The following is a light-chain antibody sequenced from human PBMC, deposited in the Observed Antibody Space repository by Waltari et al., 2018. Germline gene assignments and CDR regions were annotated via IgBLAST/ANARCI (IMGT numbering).Light chain of an antibody. CDR1: QSISSY. J-gene: IGKJ4*01. CDR3: QQSYSTPRLT. Sequence: DIEITQSPSSLSASVGDIVTITCLASQSISSYLNWYQQKPGKDPKLLIYAASSLQSGVPSRFSGSGSGTDFTLTISSLQPEDFATYYCQQSYSTPRLTFGGGTKVEIK. CDR2: AAS. V-gene: IGKV1-39*01.